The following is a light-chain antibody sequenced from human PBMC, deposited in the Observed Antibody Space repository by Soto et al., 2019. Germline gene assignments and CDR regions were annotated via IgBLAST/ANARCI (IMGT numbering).Light chain of an antibody. CDR1: SSNIGSTT. J-gene: IGLJ3*02. V-gene: IGLV1-44*01. CDR3: ASWDDSRNGGV. Sequence: QSVLTQPPSASGTPGQRVTISCSGSSSNIGSTTVNWCQQVPGAAPRLLIYYNNQRPSGVPDRFSGSKSGSSASLAISGLQPEDDADYYCASWDDSRNGGVFGGGTKLTVL. CDR2: YNN.